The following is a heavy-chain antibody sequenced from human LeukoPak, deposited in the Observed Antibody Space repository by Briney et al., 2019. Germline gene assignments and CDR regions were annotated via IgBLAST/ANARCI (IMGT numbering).Heavy chain of an antibody. V-gene: IGHV4-34*01. J-gene: IGHJ4*02. CDR3: ASNYCDSSGYYYGISY. CDR2: INHSGST. CDR1: GGSFSGYH. D-gene: IGHD3-22*01. Sequence: SETLSLTCAVYGGSFSGYHWSWIRQPPGKGLEWIGEINHSGSTNYNPSLKSRVTISVDTSKNQFSLKLSSVTAADTAVYYCASNYCDSSGYYYGISYWGQGTLVTVSS.